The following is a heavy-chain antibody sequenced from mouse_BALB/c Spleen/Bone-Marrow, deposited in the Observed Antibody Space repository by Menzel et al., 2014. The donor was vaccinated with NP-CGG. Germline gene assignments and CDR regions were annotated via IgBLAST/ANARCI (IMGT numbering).Heavy chain of an antibody. CDR1: GFNIKDTY. J-gene: IGHJ2*01. Sequence: EVQRVESGPELVKPGASVKLSCTASGFNIKDTYMHWVKQRPEQGLEWIGRIDPANGNTKYDPKFQGKATITADTSSNTAYLQLSSLTSEDTAVYYCARGGNYFYYWGQGTTLTVSS. CDR3: ARGGNYFYY. V-gene: IGHV14-3*02. CDR2: IDPANGNT.